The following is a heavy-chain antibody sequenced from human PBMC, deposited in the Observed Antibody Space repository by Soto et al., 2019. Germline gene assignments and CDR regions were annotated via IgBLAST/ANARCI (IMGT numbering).Heavy chain of an antibody. CDR3: ASRTVGWYFDL. J-gene: IGHJ2*01. V-gene: IGHV3-23*01. Sequence: EVQLLESGGGLVQPGGSLRLSCAASGFTFSIYAMNWVRQAPGKGLEWVSVISGSGGSTYYADSVKGRFTISRDNSKNTPYLQMNSLRAEDTAVYYCASRTVGWYFDLWGRGTLVTVSS. CDR2: ISGSGGST. CDR1: GFTFSIYA. D-gene: IGHD4-17*01.